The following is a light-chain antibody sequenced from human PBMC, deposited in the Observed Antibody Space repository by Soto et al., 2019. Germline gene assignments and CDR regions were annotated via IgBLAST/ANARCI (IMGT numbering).Light chain of an antibody. CDR3: QHSYSIPRT. Sequence: DIQMTQSPSSLSASVGDRVTITCRASQSIATYLNWYQHKPGKAPKLLIYAASSLQSGVPSRFSGSGSGTDFTLTVSSLQPEDFATYYCQHSYSIPRTVGGGTKVDSK. J-gene: IGKJ4*01. CDR2: AAS. CDR1: QSIATY. V-gene: IGKV1-39*01.